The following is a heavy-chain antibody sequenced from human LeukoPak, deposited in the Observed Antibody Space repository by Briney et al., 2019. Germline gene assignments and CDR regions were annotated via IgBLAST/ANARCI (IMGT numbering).Heavy chain of an antibody. D-gene: IGHD2-15*01. Sequence: GASVKVSCKASGYTFTSYGISWVRQAPGQGLEWMGWISAYNGNTNYAQKLQGRGTMTTDTSTSTAYMELRSLRSDDTAVYYCARDDWLGYCSGGSCLVDYWGQGTLVTVSS. CDR3: ARDDWLGYCSGGSCLVDY. J-gene: IGHJ4*02. CDR2: ISAYNGNT. V-gene: IGHV1-18*01. CDR1: GYTFTSYG.